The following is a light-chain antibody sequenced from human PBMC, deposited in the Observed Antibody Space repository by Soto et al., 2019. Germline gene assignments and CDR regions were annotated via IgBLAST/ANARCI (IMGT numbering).Light chain of an antibody. CDR1: QSISSW. CDR3: QQYDNLPIT. V-gene: IGKV1-33*01. CDR2: XXX. J-gene: IGKJ5*01. Sequence: DIQMTQSPSTLSASVGDRVTITCRASQSISSWLAWYQQKPGKAXNXXXXXXXVLETGVPSRFSGSGSGTDFTFTISSLQPEDIATYYCQQYDNLPITFGQGTRLEIK.